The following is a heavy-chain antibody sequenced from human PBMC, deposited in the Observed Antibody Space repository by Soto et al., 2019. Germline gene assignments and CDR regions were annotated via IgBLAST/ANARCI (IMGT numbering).Heavy chain of an antibody. Sequence: QVQLVQSGAEVKKPGSSVKVSCKASGGTFSSYAISWVRQAPGQGLEWMGGIIPIFGTANYAQKFQGRVTITADESTSTAYMEVSSLRSEDTAVYYCARAGCSCTSCSRLADNWFDPWGQGTLVTVSS. J-gene: IGHJ5*02. D-gene: IGHD2-2*01. CDR1: GGTFSSYA. CDR3: ARAGCSCTSCSRLADNWFDP. V-gene: IGHV1-69*01. CDR2: IIPIFGTA.